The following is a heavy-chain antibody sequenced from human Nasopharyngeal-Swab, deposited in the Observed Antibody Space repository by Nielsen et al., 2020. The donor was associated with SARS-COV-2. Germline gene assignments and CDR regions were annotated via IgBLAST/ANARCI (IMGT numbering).Heavy chain of an antibody. J-gene: IGHJ6*02. D-gene: IGHD3-10*01. V-gene: IGHV3-21*01. CDR2: ISSSTRYI. CDR1: GFTFSNYS. Sequence: GESLQISCPASGFTFSNYSMNWVRQAPGKGREWVSSISSSTRYIFYADSVKGRFTISRDNAKNSLYLQMNSLRAEDTAVYYCARDGFGESPYYYYYGMDVWGQGTTVTVSS. CDR3: ARDGFGESPYYYYYGMDV.